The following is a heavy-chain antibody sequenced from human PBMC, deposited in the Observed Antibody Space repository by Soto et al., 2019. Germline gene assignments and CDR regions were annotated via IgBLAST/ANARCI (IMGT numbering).Heavy chain of an antibody. Sequence: QVQLQESGPGLVKPSQTLSLTCIVSGDSIASHDYYWSWIRLLPGKGLEWIGQIYHSGSTSYNPSIKSRLDISVDTSKNQFSLGLTCVNAADTAVSYCARARGGEVLTGSGMDVWGHGTTVTVSS. V-gene: IGHV4-31*03. CDR3: ARARGGEVLTGSGMDV. J-gene: IGHJ6*02. CDR1: GDSIASHDYY. CDR2: IYHSGST.